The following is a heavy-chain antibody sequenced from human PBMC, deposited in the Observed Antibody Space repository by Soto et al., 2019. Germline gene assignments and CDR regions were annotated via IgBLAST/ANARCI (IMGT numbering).Heavy chain of an antibody. CDR1: GGSIGSRDYY. CDR3: ARDKGGAALKGSGMDV. CDR2: IYYNGNT. Sequence: QVQMRQSGPGLVKPSQTLSLKCSVSGGSIGSRDYYWSWIRQHPEKGLEWIGSIYYNGNTDYNPSLRRRPTISLDASMTEFSLKLTSVTAADTAVYYCARDKGGAALKGSGMDVWGQGTTVTVS. V-gene: IGHV4-31*02. J-gene: IGHJ6*02. D-gene: IGHD2-8*01.